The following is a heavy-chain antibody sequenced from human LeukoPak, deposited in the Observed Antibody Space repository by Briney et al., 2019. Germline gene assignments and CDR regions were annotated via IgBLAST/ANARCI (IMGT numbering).Heavy chain of an antibody. J-gene: IGHJ4*02. D-gene: IGHD2-21*01. Sequence: PGGSLRLSCVASGFTFNIYGMCWVRQAPGKGLEWVSSVGGGDDIHYGDSVKGRFTGYRDDAKNTVYLQMNSLRVEDTAIYFCAKAAPPRNRLWDNFDSWAREP. CDR1: GFTFNIYG. CDR3: AKAAPPRNRLWDNFDS. V-gene: IGHV3-23*01. CDR2: VGGGDDI.